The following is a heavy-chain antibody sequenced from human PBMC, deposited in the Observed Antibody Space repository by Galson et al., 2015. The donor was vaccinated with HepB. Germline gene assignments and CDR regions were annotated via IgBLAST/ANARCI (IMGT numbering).Heavy chain of an antibody. CDR3: AKDISVGATGSYGMDV. D-gene: IGHD1-26*01. Sequence: SLRLSCAASGFTFDDYTMHWVRQAPGKGLEWVSLISWDGGSTYYADSVKGRFTISRDNSKNSLYLQMNSLRTEDTALYYCAKDISVGATGSYGMDVWGQGTTVTVSS. CDR1: GFTFDDYT. J-gene: IGHJ6*02. CDR2: ISWDGGST. V-gene: IGHV3-43*01.